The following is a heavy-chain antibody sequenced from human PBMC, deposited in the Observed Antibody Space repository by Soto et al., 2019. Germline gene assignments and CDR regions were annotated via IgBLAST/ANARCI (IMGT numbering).Heavy chain of an antibody. J-gene: IGHJ3*02. CDR2: ISGSGGST. CDR3: AKDRRGSRAFDI. D-gene: IGHD5-12*01. CDR1: GFTFSSYA. Sequence: EVQLLESGGGLVQPGGSLRLSCAASGFTFSSYAMSWVRQAPGKGVEWVSAISGSGGSTYYADSVKGRFTISRDNSKNTLYLQMNSLRAEDTAVYYCAKDRRGSRAFDIWGQGTMVTVSS. V-gene: IGHV3-23*01.